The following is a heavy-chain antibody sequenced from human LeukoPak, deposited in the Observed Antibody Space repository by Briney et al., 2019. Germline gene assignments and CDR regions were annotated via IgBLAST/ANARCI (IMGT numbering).Heavy chain of an antibody. Sequence: ASVKVSCKASGYTFTGYYMHWVRQAPGQGLESMGWINPNSGGTNYAQKFQGRVTMNRDTSISTAYMELSRLRSDDTAVYYCARDEYYYGSGYYFDYWGQGTLVTVSS. CDR3: ARDEYYYGSGYYFDY. CDR2: INPNSGGT. J-gene: IGHJ4*02. CDR1: GYTFTGYY. V-gene: IGHV1-2*02. D-gene: IGHD3-10*01.